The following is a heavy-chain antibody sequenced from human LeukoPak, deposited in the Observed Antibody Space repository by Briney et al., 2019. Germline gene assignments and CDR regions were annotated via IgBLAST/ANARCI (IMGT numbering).Heavy chain of an antibody. V-gene: IGHV4-34*01. CDR3: ARLPAYYGSGSYYNVLDYFDY. CDR2: INHSGST. J-gene: IGHJ4*02. CDR1: GGSFSGYY. D-gene: IGHD3-10*01. Sequence: PSETLSLTCAVYGGSFSGYYWSWLRQPPGKGLEWIGEINHSGSTNYNPSLKSRVTISVDTSKNQFSLKLSSVTAADTAVYYCARLPAYYGSGSYYNVLDYFDYWGQGTLVTVSS.